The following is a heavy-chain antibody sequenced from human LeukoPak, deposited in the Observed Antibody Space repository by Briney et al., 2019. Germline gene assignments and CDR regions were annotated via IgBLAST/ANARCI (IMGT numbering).Heavy chain of an antibody. CDR1: GFTFSSYG. CDR3: ARDQVVAASFDY. V-gene: IGHV3-33*01. CDR2: IWYDGSNK. Sequence: PGRSLRLSCAASGFTFSSYGMHWVRQAPGKGLEWVAVIWYDGSNKYYADSVKGRFTISRDNSKNTLYLQMNSLRAEDTAVYYCARDQVVAASFDYWGQGTLVTVSS. J-gene: IGHJ4*02. D-gene: IGHD2-15*01.